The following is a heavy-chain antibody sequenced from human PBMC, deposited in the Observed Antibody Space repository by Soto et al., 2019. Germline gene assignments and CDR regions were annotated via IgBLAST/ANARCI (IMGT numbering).Heavy chain of an antibody. J-gene: IGHJ4*02. CDR3: ATDRVVGYGSSSLDY. Sequence: GGSLRLSCAASGFTFSSYAMSWVRQAPGKGLEWVSAIDDSGGSTYYADSVKGRFTITRDNSKNMLYLQMNSLRAEDTAVYYCATDRVVGYGSSSLDYWGQGTLVTVSS. CDR2: IDDSGGST. V-gene: IGHV3-23*01. CDR1: GFTFSSYA. D-gene: IGHD6-6*01.